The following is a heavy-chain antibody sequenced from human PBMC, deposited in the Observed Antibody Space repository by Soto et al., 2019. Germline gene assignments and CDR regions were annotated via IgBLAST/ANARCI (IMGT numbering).Heavy chain of an antibody. CDR1: GFTFSNYY. J-gene: IGHJ4*02. CDR2: ISSTGRTI. Sequence: SLRRSCGAPGFTFSNYYKSWIPQAPGKGLEWVSYISSTGRTIYYADSVKGRFTVSRDNAQNSLSLKLNSLRVEDTAVYYCARSYSSGWEFDYWGQGTQVTVSS. CDR3: ARSYSSGWEFDY. D-gene: IGHD6-19*01. V-gene: IGHV3-11*01.